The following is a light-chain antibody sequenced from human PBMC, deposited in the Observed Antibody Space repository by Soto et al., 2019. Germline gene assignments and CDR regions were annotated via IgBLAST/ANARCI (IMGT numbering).Light chain of an antibody. V-gene: IGKV1-6*01. CDR1: QGIRSA. J-gene: IGKJ1*01. Sequence: AIQLTQSPSSLSSSVGDRVTITCRASQGIRSALGWYQQKPGKVPKLLIYAASTLQSGVPSRFSGSVSGTEGTITISSLKKDDGATYYCQHYNSYSEAFGQGTKVDIK. CDR3: QHYNSYSEA. CDR2: AAS.